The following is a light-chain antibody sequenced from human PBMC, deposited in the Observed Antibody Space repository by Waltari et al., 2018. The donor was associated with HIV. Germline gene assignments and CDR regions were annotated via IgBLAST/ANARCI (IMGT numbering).Light chain of an antibody. J-gene: IGLJ2*01. V-gene: IGLV1-40*01. CDR2: GNS. CDR3: QSYDSSLSGSV. Sequence: QAVLTQPPSVSGAPGLRVTISCTGSSSTIGAGYDVHWYQQLPGTAPKLLIYGNSNRPSGVPDRFSGSKSGTSASLAIAGLQAEDEAEYYCQSYDSSLSGSVFGGGTKLTVL. CDR1: SSTIGAGYD.